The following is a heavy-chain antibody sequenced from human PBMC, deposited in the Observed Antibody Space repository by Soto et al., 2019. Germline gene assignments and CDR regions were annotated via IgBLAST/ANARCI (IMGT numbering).Heavy chain of an antibody. J-gene: IGHJ5*02. V-gene: IGHV4-31*03. CDR1: GDPITSGGFY. CDR2: IYYSGVT. CDR3: ARDLRGRRSGRFDP. D-gene: IGHD3-10*01. Sequence: QVQLQESGPGLVKPSKTLSLTCTLSGDPITSGGFYWTWIRQHPAKGLEWIGYIYYSGVTYYNPSLKSRATISVDTSKNQFSLNLSSVSAADTAMYYCARDLRGRRSGRFDPWGQGTLVTVSS.